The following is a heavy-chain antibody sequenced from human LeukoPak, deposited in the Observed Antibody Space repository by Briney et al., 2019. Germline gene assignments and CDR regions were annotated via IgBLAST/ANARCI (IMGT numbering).Heavy chain of an antibody. CDR1: GFTFSSYA. CDR3: AKDVANCGGDCYGRGVGYFDY. CDR2: ISGSGGST. Sequence: PSGGSLRLSCASSGFTFSSYAMSWVRQAPGKGLEWVSAISGSGGSTYYADSVKGRFTISRDNSKNTLYLQMNSLRAEDTAVYYCAKDVANCGGDCYGRGVGYFDYWGQGTLVTVSS. D-gene: IGHD2-21*02. J-gene: IGHJ4*02. V-gene: IGHV3-23*01.